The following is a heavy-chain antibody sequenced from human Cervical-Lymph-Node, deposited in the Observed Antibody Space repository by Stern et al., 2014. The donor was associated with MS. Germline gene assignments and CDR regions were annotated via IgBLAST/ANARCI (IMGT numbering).Heavy chain of an antibody. D-gene: IGHD4-17*01. Sequence: QVTLRESGPALVKPTQTLTLTCTFSGFSLSTTGVSVGWIRQPPGKALEWLALIDWDGDTRSTPSLRSRLTITKDTSKNQVVLTMTNMDPVDTARYYCAHGGQDDGDYFAPWGQGTLVTVSS. J-gene: IGHJ5*02. V-gene: IGHV2-5*02. CDR3: AHGGQDDGDYFAP. CDR1: GFSLSTTGVS. CDR2: IDWDGDT.